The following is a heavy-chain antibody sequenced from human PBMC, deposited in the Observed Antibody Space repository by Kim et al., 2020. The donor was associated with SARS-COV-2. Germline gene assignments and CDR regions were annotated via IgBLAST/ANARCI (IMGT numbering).Heavy chain of an antibody. J-gene: IGHJ4*02. CDR3: AGHATDSDS. Sequence: GTTNYNPSLKSRVTISFDTAKAQFSLKLSSVIAADTAMYFCAGHATDSDSWGQGTLVTVSS. CDR2: GTT. V-gene: IGHV4-59*08.